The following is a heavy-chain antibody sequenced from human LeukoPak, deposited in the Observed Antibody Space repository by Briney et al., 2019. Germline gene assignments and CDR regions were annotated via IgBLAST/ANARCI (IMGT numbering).Heavy chain of an antibody. CDR3: ARGGGDCTNGVCYNYWYFDL. CDR1: RFTPSDYY. J-gene: IGHJ2*01. D-gene: IGHD2-8*01. V-gene: IGHV3-11*01. Sequence: ARGSLRLSCAPSRFTPSDYYMSWIRQAPPKGLEWGAYIRSSSSTIHYADSLKGRFTISRDNAKNSLYLQLKRLRVEDTAVYYCARGGGDCTNGVCYNYWYFDLWGRGPLVTVSS. CDR2: IRSSSSTI.